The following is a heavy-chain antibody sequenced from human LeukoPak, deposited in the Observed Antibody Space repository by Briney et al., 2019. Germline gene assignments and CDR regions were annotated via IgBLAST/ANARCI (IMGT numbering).Heavy chain of an antibody. J-gene: IGHJ4*02. CDR3: MRRSGDTSMAGSDY. CDR2: FYYRGST. Sequence: PSETLSLTCSVSGGSISSSTFYWDWIRQPPGKGLEWIGSFYYRGSTYYNPSLKSRVTISVDTSKNQFSLRLTSMTAADTAVYYCMRRSGDTSMAGSDYWGQGTLVTVSS. CDR1: GGSISSSTFY. V-gene: IGHV4-39*01. D-gene: IGHD5-18*01.